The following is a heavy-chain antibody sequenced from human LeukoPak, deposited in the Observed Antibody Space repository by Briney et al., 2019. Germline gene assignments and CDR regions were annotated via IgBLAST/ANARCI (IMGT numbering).Heavy chain of an antibody. J-gene: IGHJ4*02. V-gene: IGHV3-64*01. CDR2: ISSNGDST. Sequence: GGSLRLSCAASGFSFSNYAMHWVRQAPGKGLEYVSAISSNGDSTYYANSVKGRFTISRDNSKNTLYLQMNSLRAEDTAVYYCAKESRGALIFDYWGQGTLVTVSS. D-gene: IGHD1-26*01. CDR3: AKESRGALIFDY. CDR1: GFSFSNYA.